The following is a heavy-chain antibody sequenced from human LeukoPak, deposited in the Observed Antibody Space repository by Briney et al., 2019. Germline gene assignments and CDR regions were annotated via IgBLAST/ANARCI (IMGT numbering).Heavy chain of an antibody. CDR3: ARVGAETYYYDSSGCRPFDY. CDR1: GGTFSSYA. CDR2: INHNSGGT. J-gene: IGHJ4*02. V-gene: IGHV1-2*06. Sequence: ASVKVSCKASGGTFSSYAISWVRQAPGQGLEWMGRINHNSGGTNYAQKFQGRVTMTRDTSISTAYMELSRLRSDDTAVYYCARVGAETYYYDSSGCRPFDYWGQGTLVTVSS. D-gene: IGHD3-22*01.